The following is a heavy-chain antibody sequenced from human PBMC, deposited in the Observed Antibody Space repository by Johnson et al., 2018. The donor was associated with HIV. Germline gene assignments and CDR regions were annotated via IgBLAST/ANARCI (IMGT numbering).Heavy chain of an antibody. CDR3: ARTGRAVAGTPHAFDI. J-gene: IGHJ3*02. V-gene: IGHV3-30*03. CDR2: ISFAGTKK. D-gene: IGHD6-19*01. CDR1: GFTFSSYW. Sequence: QVQLVESGGGLVQPGGSLRLSCAASGFTFSSYWMSWVRQAPGKGLEWVAAISFAGTKKNYVDSVKGRFTISRDNSKNTLYLQMNSLRAEDTAVYYCARTGRAVAGTPHAFDIWGQWTMVTVSS.